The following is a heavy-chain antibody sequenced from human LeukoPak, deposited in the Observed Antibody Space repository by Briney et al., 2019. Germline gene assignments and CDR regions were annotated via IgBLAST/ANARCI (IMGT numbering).Heavy chain of an antibody. CDR2: ISSSGSTI. V-gene: IGHV3-11*01. CDR3: ARDGSVYDSSGYYNLGGFDY. CDR1: GFTFSDYY. D-gene: IGHD3-22*01. Sequence: GGSLRLSCAASGFTFSDYYMSWIRQGPGKGLEWVSYISSSGSTIYYADSVKGRFTISRDNAKNSLYLQMNSLRAEDTAVYYCARDGSVYDSSGYYNLGGFDYWGQGTLVTVSS. J-gene: IGHJ4*02.